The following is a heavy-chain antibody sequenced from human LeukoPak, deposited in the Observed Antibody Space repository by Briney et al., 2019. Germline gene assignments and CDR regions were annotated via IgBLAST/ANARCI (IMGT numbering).Heavy chain of an antibody. V-gene: IGHV4-59*08. Sequence: SETLSLTCTVSGDSMTNSYWNWIRQPPGKGLEWIGYSFSSGNTNYNPSLKSRVTVSVDTSKNQVSLRLTSVTAADTAIYYCARQSSSELLRDWYFDLWGRGTLVTVSS. CDR3: ARQSSSELLRDWYFDL. CDR2: SFSSGNT. D-gene: IGHD1-26*01. CDR1: GDSMTNSY. J-gene: IGHJ2*01.